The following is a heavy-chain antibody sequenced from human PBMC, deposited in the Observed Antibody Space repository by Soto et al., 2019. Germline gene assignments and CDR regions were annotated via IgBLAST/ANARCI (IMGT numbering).Heavy chain of an antibody. D-gene: IGHD3-10*01. V-gene: IGHV3-23*01. CDR3: ANGRATYGLLTHDY. J-gene: IGHJ4*02. CDR1: GFSFRNYA. Sequence: QPGGSLRLSCAASGFSFRNYAMSWVRQAPGKGLEWISTLTGSSSNIYYADSMKGRFAISRDNSRNTLYLQMNSLTAEDTAVYYCANGRATYGLLTHDYWGQGTLVTVSS. CDR2: LTGSSSNI.